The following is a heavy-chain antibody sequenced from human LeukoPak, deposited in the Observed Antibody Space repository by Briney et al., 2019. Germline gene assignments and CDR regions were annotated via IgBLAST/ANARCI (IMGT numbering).Heavy chain of an antibody. V-gene: IGHV3-33*01. J-gene: IGHJ2*01. CDR2: IWVDGTRK. Sequence: GGSLRLSCAMSGFPFSQHGYHWVRQAPGKGLEWTAVIWVDGTRKYYADSVEGRFTISRDNSKSPLYLQIDSLRPEDTAVYYCVAVLVPAAFWHFDVWGRGTQVTVSS. CDR3: VAVLVPAAFWHFDV. D-gene: IGHD2-2*01. CDR1: GFPFSQHG.